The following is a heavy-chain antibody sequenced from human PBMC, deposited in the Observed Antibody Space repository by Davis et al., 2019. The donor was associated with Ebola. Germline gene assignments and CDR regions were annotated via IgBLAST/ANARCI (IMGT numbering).Heavy chain of an antibody. D-gene: IGHD6-13*01. CDR1: GGSISSGGYY. V-gene: IGHV4-31*03. Sequence: SETLSLTCTVSGGSISSGGYYWSWIRQHPGKGLEWIGYIYYSGSTYYNPSLKSRVTISVDTSKNQFSLKLSSVTAADTAVYYCARDRVSLMDVWGQGTTVTVSS. CDR2: IYYSGST. J-gene: IGHJ6*02. CDR3: ARDRVSLMDV.